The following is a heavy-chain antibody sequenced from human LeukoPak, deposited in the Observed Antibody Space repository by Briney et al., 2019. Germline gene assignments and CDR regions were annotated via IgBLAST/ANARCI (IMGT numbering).Heavy chain of an antibody. V-gene: IGHV4-30-2*01. CDR3: ARGSGINWFDP. CDR2: IYHSGST. Sequence: SSETLSLTCAVSSGSISSGAYSWSWIRQPPGKGLEWIGYIYHSGSTYYNPSLKSRVTISLDRSKNQFSLKLTSVTAADTAVYYCARGSGINWFDPWGQGTLVTVSS. CDR1: SGSISSGAYS. J-gene: IGHJ5*02. D-gene: IGHD2-15*01.